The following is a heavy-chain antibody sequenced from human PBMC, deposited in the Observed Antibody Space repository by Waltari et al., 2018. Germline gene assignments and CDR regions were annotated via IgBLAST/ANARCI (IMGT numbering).Heavy chain of an antibody. V-gene: IGHV4-34*01. J-gene: IGHJ4*02. D-gene: IGHD6-19*01. Sequence: QVQLQQWGAGLLKPSETLSLTCAVYGGSFSGYYWSWIRQPPGKGLEWIGEINHSGSTNYNPSLKSRVTISVDTSRNQFSLNLSSVTASDTAVYYYARRPLSSPEEWGQGTLVIVSS. CDR3: ARRPLSSPEE. CDR1: GGSFSGYY. CDR2: INHSGST.